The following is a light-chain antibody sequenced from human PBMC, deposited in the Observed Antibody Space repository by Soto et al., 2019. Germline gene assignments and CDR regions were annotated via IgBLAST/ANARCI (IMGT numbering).Light chain of an antibody. Sequence: EIVLSQSPGTLSLSPGERATLSCRASQSVSSSYLAWYQQKPGQAPRLLIYDASNRATDIPARFSGSGSGTDFTLTISSLEPEDFAIYYCQQRRNWPPAITFGQGTRLEIK. CDR3: QQRRNWPPAIT. CDR2: DAS. CDR1: QSVSSSY. J-gene: IGKJ5*01. V-gene: IGKV3D-20*02.